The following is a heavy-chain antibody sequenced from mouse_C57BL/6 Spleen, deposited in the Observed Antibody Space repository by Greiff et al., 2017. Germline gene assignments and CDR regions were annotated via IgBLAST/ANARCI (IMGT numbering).Heavy chain of an antibody. D-gene: IGHD2-3*01. CDR3: ARYDGDYGY. J-gene: IGHJ2*01. V-gene: IGHV1-55*01. CDR1: GYTFTSYW. CDR2: IYPGSGST. Sequence: QVQLQQPGAELVKPGASVKMSCKASGYTFTSYWITWVKQRPGQGLEWIGDIYPGSGSTNYNAKFKSKATLTVDTSSSTAYMQLSSLTSEDSAVYYCARYDGDYGYRGQNATLSDSS.